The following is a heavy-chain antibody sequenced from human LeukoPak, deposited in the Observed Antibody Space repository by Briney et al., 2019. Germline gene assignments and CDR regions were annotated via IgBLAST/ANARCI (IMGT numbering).Heavy chain of an antibody. CDR1: GYSFTNYW. J-gene: IGHJ3*02. Sequence: TGESLKISCKGSGYSFTNYWIAWVRQMPEKGLEWMGVIYPGDSDARYSPSFQGQVTISADKSISTAYLQWSSLEASDTAMYYCASRSQTGAFDIWGQGTLVTVSS. V-gene: IGHV5-51*01. CDR3: ASRSQTGAFDI. D-gene: IGHD2-15*01. CDR2: IYPGDSDA.